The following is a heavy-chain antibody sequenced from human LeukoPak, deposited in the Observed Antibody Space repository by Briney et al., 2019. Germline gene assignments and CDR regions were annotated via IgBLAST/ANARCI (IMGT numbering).Heavy chain of an antibody. V-gene: IGHV4-61*02. CDR2: IYTSGST. CDR1: GGSISSGSYY. CDR3: ARVVNYDFWSGYSNYYYYMDV. Sequence: SSETLSLTCTVSGGSISSGSYYWSWIRQPAGKGLEWIGRIYTSGSTNYNPSLKSRVTISVDTSKNQFSLKLSSVTAADTAVYYCARVVNYDFWSGYSNYYYYMDVWGKGTTVTVSS. D-gene: IGHD3-3*01. J-gene: IGHJ6*03.